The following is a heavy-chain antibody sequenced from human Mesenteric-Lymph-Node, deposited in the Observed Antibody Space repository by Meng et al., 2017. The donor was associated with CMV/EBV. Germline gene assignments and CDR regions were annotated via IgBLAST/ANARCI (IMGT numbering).Heavy chain of an antibody. CDR1: GGSVSSGSYH. V-gene: IGHV4-61*01. J-gene: IGHJ4*02. D-gene: IGHD2-2*01. CDR2: IYSSGGT. Sequence: SETLSLTCIVSGGSVSSGSYHWSWIRQSPGKGLEWIGYIYSSGGTNYNPSLKSRVTISVDTSKNQISLKLSSVTAADTAVYYCARIYCSSTSCYHYFDYWGQGTLVTVSS. CDR3: ARIYCSSTSCYHYFDY.